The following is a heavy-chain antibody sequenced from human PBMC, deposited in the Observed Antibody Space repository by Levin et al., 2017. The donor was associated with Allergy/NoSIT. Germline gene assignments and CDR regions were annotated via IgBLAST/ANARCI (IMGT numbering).Heavy chain of an antibody. CDR1: GFSLRTSGEG. Sequence: QTLSLTCTFSGFSLRTSGEGVGWIRQPPGKALEWLALILWDDDKRYSPSLKTRLTITKDTSKNQVVLTVTNMDPVDTATYYCAHRPGRHGSISLDVWGQGTTVTVSS. D-gene: IGHD2-2*01. CDR3: AHRPGRHGSISLDV. J-gene: IGHJ6*02. CDR2: ILWDDDK. V-gene: IGHV2-5*02.